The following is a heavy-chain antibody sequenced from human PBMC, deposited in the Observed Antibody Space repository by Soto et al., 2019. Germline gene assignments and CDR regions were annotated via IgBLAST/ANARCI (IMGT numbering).Heavy chain of an antibody. D-gene: IGHD6-19*01. CDR3: ARYSGNNGKSFDI. CDR1: GYSFTNYA. CDR2: INAGNGNT. Sequence: QVHLVQSGAEVKKPGASVKVSCKASGYSFTNYAIHWVRQAPGQRLEWMGWINAGNGNTKYAQRFQGRVTFARDTPASTVYMEVSSLRSEDTAVYHCARYSGNNGKSFDIWGQGTMVTVSS. V-gene: IGHV1-3*01. J-gene: IGHJ3*02.